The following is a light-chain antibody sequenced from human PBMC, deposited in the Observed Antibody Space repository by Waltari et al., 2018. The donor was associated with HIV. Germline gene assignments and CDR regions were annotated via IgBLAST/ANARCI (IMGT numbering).Light chain of an antibody. CDR1: ETISNNY. J-gene: IGKJ2*02. Sequence: IVLTQSPATLSLSPGERATLSCGASETISNNYLAWYQQKPGRPPRRVIYDASNRAGGIPDRFGGSGSGTDFTLTINGLEPDDFAVYYCQQYASSPWTFGQGTKLEVK. CDR2: DAS. V-gene: IGKV3D-20*01. CDR3: QQYASSPWT.